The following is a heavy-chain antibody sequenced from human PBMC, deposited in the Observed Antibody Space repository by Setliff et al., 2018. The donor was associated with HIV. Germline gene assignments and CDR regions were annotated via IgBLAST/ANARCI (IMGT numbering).Heavy chain of an antibody. CDR1: GGSISGYY. CDR3: ARSSGYYSTVFY. D-gene: IGHD3-22*01. J-gene: IGHJ4*02. CDR2: IYTSGST. Sequence: SETLSLTCTVSGGSISGYYWSWVRQPAGKGLEWIGRIYTSGSTNYNPSLKSRITMSVDTSRNQFSLKLSFVTAADTAVYFCARSSGYYSTVFYWGQGTRVTVSS. V-gene: IGHV4-4*07.